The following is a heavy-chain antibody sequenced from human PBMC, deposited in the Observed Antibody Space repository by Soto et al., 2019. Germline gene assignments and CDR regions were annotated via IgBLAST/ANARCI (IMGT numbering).Heavy chain of an antibody. Sequence: GASVKVSCKASGGTFSSYTISWARQAPGQGLEWMGGIIPIFGTANYAQKFQGRVTITADESTSTAYMELSSLRSEDTAVYYCARGNHRWLQLWYFGLWGRGTLVTVSS. CDR3: ARGNHRWLQLWYFGL. J-gene: IGHJ2*01. CDR2: IIPIFGTA. D-gene: IGHD5-12*01. V-gene: IGHV1-69*13. CDR1: GGTFSSYT.